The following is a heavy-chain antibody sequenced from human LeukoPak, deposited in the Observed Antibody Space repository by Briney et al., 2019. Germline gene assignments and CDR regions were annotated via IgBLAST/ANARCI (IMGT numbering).Heavy chain of an antibody. CDR1: GGTFSSYA. V-gene: IGHV1-69*04. D-gene: IGHD5-18*01. CDR3: AREWGYPDYP. J-gene: IGHJ5*02. CDR2: IIPIFGIA. Sequence: VASVKVSFKPSGGTFSSYAISWVRQAPGQGLEWMGRIIPIFGIANYAQKFQGRVTITADKSTSTAYMELSSLRSEDTAVYYCAREWGYPDYPWGQGTLVTVSS.